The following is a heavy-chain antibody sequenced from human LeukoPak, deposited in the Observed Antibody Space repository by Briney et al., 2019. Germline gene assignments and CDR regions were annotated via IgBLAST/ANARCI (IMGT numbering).Heavy chain of an antibody. D-gene: IGHD6-19*01. Sequence: GGSLRLSCAASGFTFSNYAINWVRHAPGKGLEWVSAISASGGSSYYADSVRDRFTIARDNSKNMLYLKMSSLRAEDTAVYYCAKEIALGIAVAGFFDFWGQGTLVTVSS. J-gene: IGHJ4*02. CDR1: GFTFSNYA. CDR3: AKEIALGIAVAGFFDF. CDR2: ISASGGSS. V-gene: IGHV3-23*01.